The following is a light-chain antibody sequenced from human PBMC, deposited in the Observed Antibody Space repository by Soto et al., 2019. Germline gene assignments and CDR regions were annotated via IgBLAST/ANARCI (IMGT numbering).Light chain of an antibody. CDR1: SSNIGSNY. Sequence: QSVLTQAPSASGTPGQRVTISCSGSSSNIGSNYVCWYQRLPGTAPKLLIYKNNQRPSGVPDRFSGSKSGTSASLGISGLRSEDEAEYYCATWDDSLTGYVVFGGGTKLTVL. J-gene: IGLJ2*01. CDR2: KNN. V-gene: IGLV1-47*01. CDR3: ATWDDSLTGYVV.